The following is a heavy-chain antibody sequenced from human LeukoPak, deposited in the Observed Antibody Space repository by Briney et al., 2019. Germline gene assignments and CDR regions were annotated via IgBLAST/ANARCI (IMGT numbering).Heavy chain of an antibody. CDR3: ARDGEVAGFIEYYFDY. V-gene: IGHV1-8*02. Sequence: ASVKVSCKASGYTFTSYDINWVRQATGQGLEWMGWMNPNSGNTGYAQKLQGRVTMTTDTSTSTAYMELRSLRSDDTAVYYCARDGEVAGFIEYYFDYWGQGTLVTVSS. CDR1: GYTFTSYD. J-gene: IGHJ4*02. D-gene: IGHD6-19*01. CDR2: MNPNSGNT.